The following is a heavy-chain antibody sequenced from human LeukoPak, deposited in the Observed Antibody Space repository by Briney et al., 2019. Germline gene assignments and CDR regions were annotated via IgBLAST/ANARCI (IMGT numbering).Heavy chain of an antibody. V-gene: IGHV3-30*02. CDR3: AKDRCSNGIGCYYYYMDV. CDR1: GFTFRSYG. D-gene: IGHD2-8*01. Sequence: GGSLRLSCAASGFTFRSYGMHWVRPAPGKGLEWVAYIQYDGSNEQYAHSVKGRFRISSDSSKIILYLQMNSLRAEDTAVYYCAKDRCSNGIGCYYYYMDVWGKGTTVTISS. CDR2: IQYDGSNE. J-gene: IGHJ6*03.